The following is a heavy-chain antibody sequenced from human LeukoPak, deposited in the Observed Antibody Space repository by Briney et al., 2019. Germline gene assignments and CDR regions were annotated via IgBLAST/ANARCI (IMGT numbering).Heavy chain of an antibody. V-gene: IGHV1-69*05. CDR1: GGTFSSYA. CDR2: IIPIFGTE. J-gene: IGHJ2*01. D-gene: IGHD3-22*01. Sequence: SVKVSCKASGGTFSSYAVSWVRQAPGQGLEWMGGIIPIFGTENFAQKFQGRLTVTTDESTNTAYMELSSLRSDDTAVYYCARGPNYHDSSGPPFGWYFDLWGRGTLVTVSS. CDR3: ARGPNYHDSSGPPFGWYFDL.